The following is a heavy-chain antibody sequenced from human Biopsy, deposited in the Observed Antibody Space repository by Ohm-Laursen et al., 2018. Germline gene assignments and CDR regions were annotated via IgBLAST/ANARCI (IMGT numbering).Heavy chain of an antibody. J-gene: IGHJ4*02. CDR1: GFSFTGYY. Sequence: GASVKASCKASGFSFTGYYIHWVRQAPGQGLEWMGWISPKSGDTNYAHKFQGNITMTRDTSMSTAYMEMSRLRCDDTAVYYCALQSVAQMKNFDYWGRGTLVTVSS. CDR3: ALQSVAQMKNFDY. CDR2: ISPKSGDT. V-gene: IGHV1-2*02. D-gene: IGHD6-19*01.